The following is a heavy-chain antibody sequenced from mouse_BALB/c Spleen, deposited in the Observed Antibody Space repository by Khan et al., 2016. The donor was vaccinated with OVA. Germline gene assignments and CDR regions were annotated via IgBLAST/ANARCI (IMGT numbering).Heavy chain of an antibody. Sequence: EVELVESGGGLVQPGGSRKLSCAASGFTFSSFGMHWVRQAPEKGLEWVAYISSGSSTIYYADTVKGRLTISRDNPKNTLFLQMTSLRSEDTAMYYCESHYYGKNYFDYWGQGTTLTVSS. D-gene: IGHD1-1*01. CDR2: ISSGSSTI. CDR3: ESHYYGKNYFDY. V-gene: IGHV5-17*02. J-gene: IGHJ2*01. CDR1: GFTFSSFG.